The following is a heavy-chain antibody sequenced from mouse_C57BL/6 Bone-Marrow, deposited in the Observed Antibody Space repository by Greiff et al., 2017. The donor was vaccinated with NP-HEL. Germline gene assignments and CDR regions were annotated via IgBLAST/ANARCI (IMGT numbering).Heavy chain of an antibody. Sequence: QVQLKESGPELVKPGASVKISCTASGYSFTSYYIHWVKQRPGQGLELIGWIYPGSGNTKYNEKFKGKATLTADTSSSTAYMQLSSLTSEDSAVCYCARITTVVTFDVWGTGTTVTVSS. D-gene: IGHD1-1*01. CDR3: ARITTVVTFDV. CDR2: IYPGSGNT. V-gene: IGHV1-66*01. CDR1: GYSFTSYY. J-gene: IGHJ1*03.